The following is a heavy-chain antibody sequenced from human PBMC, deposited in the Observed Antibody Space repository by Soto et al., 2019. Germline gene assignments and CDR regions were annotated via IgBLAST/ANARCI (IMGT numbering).Heavy chain of an antibody. CDR3: ARLVTAAGAFDY. V-gene: IGHV4-39*01. Sequence: PSXTLSLTCTVSGGSISSSSYYWGLIRQPPGKGLEWIGSIYYSGSTYYNPSLKSRVTISVDTSKNQFSPKLSSVTAADTAVYYCARLVTAAGAFDYWGQGTLVTVSS. D-gene: IGHD6-13*01. CDR1: GGSISSSSYY. CDR2: IYYSGST. J-gene: IGHJ4*02.